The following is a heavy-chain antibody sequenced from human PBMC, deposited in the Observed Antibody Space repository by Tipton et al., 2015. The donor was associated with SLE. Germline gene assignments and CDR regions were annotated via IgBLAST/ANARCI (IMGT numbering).Heavy chain of an antibody. V-gene: IGHV4-34*01. CDR2: INHSGST. D-gene: IGHD6-13*01. CDR1: GGSFSGYY. CDR3: ARDGAAGDFDY. Sequence: TLSLTCSVYGGSFSGYYWSWIRQPPGKGLEWIGEINHSGSTNYNPSLKSRVTISVDTSKNQFSLKLSSVTAADTAVYYCARDGAAGDFDYWGQGTLVTVSS. J-gene: IGHJ4*02.